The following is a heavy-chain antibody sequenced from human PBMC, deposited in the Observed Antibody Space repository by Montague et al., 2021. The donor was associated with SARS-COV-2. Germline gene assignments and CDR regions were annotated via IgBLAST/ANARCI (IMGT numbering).Heavy chain of an antibody. CDR2: IWYDGSNK. J-gene: IGHJ4*02. V-gene: IGHV3-33*01. Sequence: SLRLSCAASGFTFNSYGMHWVRQAPGKGLEWVAVIWYDGSNKYYADSVKGRFTISRDNSKNTLYLQMNSLRAEDTAVYYCARDPSCCSRFGEFGYWGRGTLVTVSS. CDR1: GFTFNSYG. D-gene: IGHD3-10*01. CDR3: ARDPSCCSRFGEFGY.